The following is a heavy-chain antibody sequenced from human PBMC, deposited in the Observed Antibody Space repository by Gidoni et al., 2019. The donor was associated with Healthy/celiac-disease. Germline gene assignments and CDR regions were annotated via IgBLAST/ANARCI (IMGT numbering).Heavy chain of an antibody. J-gene: IGHJ4*02. D-gene: IGHD5-18*01. Sequence: QVQLQQWGAGLLKPSETLSLTCAVYGGSFSGYYWSWIRPPPGKGLEWIGEINHSGSTNYSPSLKSRVTISVDTSKNQFSLKLSSVTAADTAVYYCARDGYSYEIDYWGQGTLVTVSS. CDR2: INHSGST. CDR1: GGSFSGYY. V-gene: IGHV4-34*01. CDR3: ARDGYSYEIDY.